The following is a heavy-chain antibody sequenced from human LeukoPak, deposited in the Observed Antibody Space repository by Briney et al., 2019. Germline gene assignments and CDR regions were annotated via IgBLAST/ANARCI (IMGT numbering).Heavy chain of an antibody. Sequence: PGRSLRLSCAASGFTFSNYGMHWVRQAPGKGLEWVALISDDGSNKNYADSVKGRFTISRDNSKNTLYLQMNSLRAEDTAVYYCAKDRSGWYRDYYYGMDVWGQGTTVTVSS. CDR3: AKDRSGWYRDYYYGMDV. CDR2: ISDDGSNK. CDR1: GFTFSNYG. D-gene: IGHD6-19*01. V-gene: IGHV3-30*18. J-gene: IGHJ6*02.